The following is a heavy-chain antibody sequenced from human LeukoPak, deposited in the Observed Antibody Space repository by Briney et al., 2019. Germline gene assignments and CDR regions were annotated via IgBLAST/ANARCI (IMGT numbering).Heavy chain of an antibody. D-gene: IGHD3-10*01. Sequence: PSETLSLPCAVYGGSFSGYYWRWIRQPPGKGLEWIGEINHSGSTNYNPSLKSRVTISVDTSKNQFSLKLSSVTAADTAVYYCARHRRFGELSSYYYGMDVWGKGTTVTVSS. V-gene: IGHV4-34*01. CDR2: INHSGST. CDR1: GGSFSGYY. J-gene: IGHJ6*04. CDR3: ARHRRFGELSSYYYGMDV.